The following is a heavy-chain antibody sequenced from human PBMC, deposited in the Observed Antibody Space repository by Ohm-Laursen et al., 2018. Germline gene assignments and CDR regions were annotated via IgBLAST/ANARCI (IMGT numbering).Heavy chain of an antibody. CDR3: ARGETIVGFEKKY. D-gene: IGHD3-3*01. J-gene: IGHJ4*02. V-gene: IGHV1-2*02. Sequence: ASVKVSCKASGYTFRGHYLHWLRQVPGQGPEWMGWINPASGGTKYAQKFQGRVTMTRDTSISTAYMEVGRLRYDDTAIYYCARGETIVGFEKKYWGQGTLVTVSS. CDR2: INPASGGT. CDR1: GYTFRGHY.